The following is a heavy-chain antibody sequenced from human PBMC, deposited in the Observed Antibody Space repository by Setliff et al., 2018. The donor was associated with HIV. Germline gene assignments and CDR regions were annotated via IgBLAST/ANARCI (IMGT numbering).Heavy chain of an antibody. CDR1: GFSINSGYY. CDR3: ARLRYYDSSGYFHYFDY. Sequence: PSETLSLTCAVSGFSINSGYYWGWIRQPPGKGLEWIGGIYQTGTTYYNPSLKSRVTISVDTSQNQFSLRLSSVTAADTDVYYCARLRYYDSSGYFHYFDYWGQGTLVTVSS. J-gene: IGHJ4*02. D-gene: IGHD3-22*01. V-gene: IGHV4-38-2*01. CDR2: IYQTGTT.